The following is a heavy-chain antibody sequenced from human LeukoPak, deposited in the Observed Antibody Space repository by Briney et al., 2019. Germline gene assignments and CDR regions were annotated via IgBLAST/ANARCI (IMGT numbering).Heavy chain of an antibody. V-gene: IGHV3-30*02. D-gene: IGHD3-3*01. J-gene: IGHJ3*02. CDR3: AAPYYDFWSGQNAFDI. CDR1: GFTFTTYW. Sequence: PGGSLRLSCAASGFTFTTYWMHWVRQAPGKGLEWVAFIRYDGSNKYYADSVKGRFTISRDNSKNTLYLQMNSLRAEDTAVYYCAAPYYDFWSGQNAFDIWGQGTMVTVSS. CDR2: IRYDGSNK.